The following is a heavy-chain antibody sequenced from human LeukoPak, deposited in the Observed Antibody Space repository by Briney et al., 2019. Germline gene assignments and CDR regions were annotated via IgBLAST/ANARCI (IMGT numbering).Heavy chain of an antibody. Sequence: GGSLRPSCAASGFTFSSYTMIWVRQASRKGLEWVSSVSSGSSTIYYADSVKGRFTISRDNAKNSLYLQMNSLRAEDTAVYFCARARASTSNLGYFDYWGQGTLVTVSS. CDR1: GFTFSSYT. CDR3: ARARASTSNLGYFDY. CDR2: VSSGSSTI. J-gene: IGHJ4*02. V-gene: IGHV3-48*01. D-gene: IGHD1-26*01.